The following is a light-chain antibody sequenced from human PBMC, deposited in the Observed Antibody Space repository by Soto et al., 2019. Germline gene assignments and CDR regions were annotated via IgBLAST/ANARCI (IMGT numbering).Light chain of an antibody. CDR2: DVT. CDR1: TSDVGSFNR. Sequence: QSALTQPPSVSGSPGQSVTISCSGTTSDVGSFNRVSWYQQPPGTPPKLMIFDVTNRPSGVPDRFSGSKSGNTASLTISGLRAEDEADYYCSSYTNISSSHVLFGGGTKVTVL. J-gene: IGLJ2*01. CDR3: SSYTNISSSHVL. V-gene: IGLV2-18*02.